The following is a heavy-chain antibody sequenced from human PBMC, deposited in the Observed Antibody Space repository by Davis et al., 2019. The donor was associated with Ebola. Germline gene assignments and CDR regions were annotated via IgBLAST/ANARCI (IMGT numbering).Heavy chain of an antibody. D-gene: IGHD1-26*01. CDR3: AKDTSNIWFDI. Sequence: GGSLRLSCAASGFIFSSYVMSWVRQAPGKGLEWVSTLGTSADAYHADSVKGRFTISRDNSKNTLYLQMNGLRVEDTAIYYCAKDTSNIWFDIWGQGTNVTVSS. J-gene: IGHJ3*02. CDR2: LGTSADA. V-gene: IGHV3-23*01. CDR1: GFIFSSYV.